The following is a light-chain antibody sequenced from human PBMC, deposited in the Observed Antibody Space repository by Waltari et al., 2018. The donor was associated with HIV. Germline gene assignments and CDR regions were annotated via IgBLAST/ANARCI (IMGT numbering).Light chain of an antibody. CDR3: QTWDSNSGV. V-gene: IGLV3-1*01. J-gene: IGLJ2*01. CDR1: RLGYKY. Sequence: SYELTQPPSVSVSPGQTSTITCSGDRLGYKYVSWYQQKPGQAPVLVIYEDTRRPSGIPERFSGSRSGDTATLTISGTQSMDEADSYCQTWDSNSGVFGGGTKLTVL. CDR2: EDT.